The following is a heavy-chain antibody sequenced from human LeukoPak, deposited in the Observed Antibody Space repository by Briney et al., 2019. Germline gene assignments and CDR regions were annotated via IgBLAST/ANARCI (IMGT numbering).Heavy chain of an antibody. CDR1: GYTFTGYY. CDR3: ARVGSDSSGWRRFDY. CDR2: INPNSGGT. Sequence: ASVKVSCKASGYTFTGYYMHWVRQAPGQGLEWMGWINPNSGGTNSAQKFQGRVAMTRDTSISTAYMELSRLRSDDTAVYYCARVGSDSSGWRRFDYWGQGTLVTVSS. J-gene: IGHJ4*02. D-gene: IGHD6-19*01. V-gene: IGHV1-2*02.